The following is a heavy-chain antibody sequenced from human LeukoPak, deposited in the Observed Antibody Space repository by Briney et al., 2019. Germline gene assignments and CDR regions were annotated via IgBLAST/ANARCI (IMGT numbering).Heavy chain of an antibody. CDR1: GFTFSSYW. V-gene: IGHV3-7*01. CDR3: ATRGASNYYYDSSGYYSWFDP. J-gene: IGHJ5*02. D-gene: IGHD3-22*01. CDR2: IKQDGSEK. Sequence: GGSLRLSCAASGFTFSSYWMSWVRQAPGKGLEWVANIKQDGSEKYYVDSVKGRFTISRDNAKNSLYLQMNSLRAEDTAVYYCATRGASNYYYDSSGYYSWFDPWGQGTLVTVSS.